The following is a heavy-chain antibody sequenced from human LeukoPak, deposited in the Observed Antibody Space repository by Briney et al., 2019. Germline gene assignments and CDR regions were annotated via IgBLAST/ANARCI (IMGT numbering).Heavy chain of an antibody. CDR3: ARERGVAVADFYYYYGMDV. Sequence: GASVKVSCTASGYTFTGYYMHWVRQAPGQGLEWMGIINPSGGSTSYAQKFQGRVTMTRDTSTSTVYMELSSLRSEDTAVYYCARERGVAVADFYYYYGMDVWGQGTTVTVSS. CDR2: INPSGGST. J-gene: IGHJ6*02. V-gene: IGHV1-46*01. D-gene: IGHD6-19*01. CDR1: GYTFTGYY.